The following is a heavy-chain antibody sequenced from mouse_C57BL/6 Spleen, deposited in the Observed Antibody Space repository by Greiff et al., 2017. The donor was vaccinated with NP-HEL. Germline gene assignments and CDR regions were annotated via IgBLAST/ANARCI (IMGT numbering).Heavy chain of an antibody. D-gene: IGHD2-10*01. J-gene: IGHJ3*01. CDR1: GYTFTSYW. V-gene: IGHV1-69*01. Sequence: QVQLQQPGAELVMPGASVKLSCKASGYTFTSYWMHWVKQRPGQGLEWIGEIDPSDSYTNYNQKFKGKSTLTVDKSSSTAYMQLSSLTSEDSAVYYCARSYYGNYGFAYWGQGTLVTVSA. CDR3: ARSYYGNYGFAY. CDR2: IDPSDSYT.